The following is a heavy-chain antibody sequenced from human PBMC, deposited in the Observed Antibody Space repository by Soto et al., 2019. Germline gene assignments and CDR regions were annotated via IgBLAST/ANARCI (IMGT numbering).Heavy chain of an antibody. CDR1: GFTFSSYG. CDR2: ISYDGSNK. J-gene: IGHJ4*02. D-gene: IGHD6-6*01. Sequence: PGGSLRLSCAASGFTFSSYGMHWVRQAPGKGLEWVAVISYDGSNKYYADSVKGRFTISRDNSKNTLYLQMNSLRAEDTAVYYCAKAASIAARLFDYWGQGTLVTVSS. CDR3: AKAASIAARLFDY. V-gene: IGHV3-30*18.